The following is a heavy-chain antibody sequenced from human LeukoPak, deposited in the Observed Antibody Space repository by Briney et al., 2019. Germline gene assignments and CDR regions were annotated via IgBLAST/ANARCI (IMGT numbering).Heavy chain of an antibody. CDR3: ARVSRGRDVDY. D-gene: IGHD1-26*01. Sequence: SETLSLTCAVYGGSFSGYHWSWIRQPPGKGLEWIGEINHSGSTNYNPSLKSRVTISVDTSKNQFSLKLSSVTAADTAVYYCARVSRGRDVDYWGQGTLVTVSS. CDR1: GGSFSGYH. V-gene: IGHV4-34*01. CDR2: INHSGST. J-gene: IGHJ4*02.